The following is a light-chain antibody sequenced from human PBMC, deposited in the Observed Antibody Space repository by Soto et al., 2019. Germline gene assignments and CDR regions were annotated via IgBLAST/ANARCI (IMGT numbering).Light chain of an antibody. Sequence: EIVLTQSPGTLSLSPGERATLSCRASQSVSSSYLAWYQQKPGQAPRLLIHDTSSRATGIPDRFSGSGSGTDFTLTISRLEPGDFAIYYCQQYSSSPQTFGQGTKVEIK. CDR2: DTS. V-gene: IGKV3-20*01. CDR1: QSVSSSY. CDR3: QQYSSSPQT. J-gene: IGKJ1*01.